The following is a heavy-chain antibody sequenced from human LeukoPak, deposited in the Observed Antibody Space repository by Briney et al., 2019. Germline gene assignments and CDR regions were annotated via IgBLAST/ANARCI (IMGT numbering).Heavy chain of an antibody. CDR3: ARVGAYCSSTSCYLDY. V-gene: IGHV3-15*01. D-gene: IGHD2-2*01. Sequence: PGGSLRLSCAVSGFTFSNAVMSWVRQAPGKGLEWVGRIKSKSDGGTTDYAAPVKGRFTISRDDSKNTLYLRMNSLRAEDTAVYYCARVGAYCSSTSCYLDYWGQGTLVTVSS. J-gene: IGHJ4*02. CDR2: IKSKSDGGTT. CDR1: GFTFSNAV.